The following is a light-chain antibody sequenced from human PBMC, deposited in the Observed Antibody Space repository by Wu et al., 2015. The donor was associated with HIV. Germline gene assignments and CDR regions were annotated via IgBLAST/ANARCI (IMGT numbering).Light chain of an antibody. CDR2: AS. Sequence: YQQNLGHGAGRPLLCASTRPLASQSRFSGSGSGTDFTLTFSSLQPEDFAVYYCQQDYNLPLTFGGGTKVEIK. V-gene: IGKV3-7*04. CDR3: QQDYNLPLT. J-gene: IGKJ4*01.